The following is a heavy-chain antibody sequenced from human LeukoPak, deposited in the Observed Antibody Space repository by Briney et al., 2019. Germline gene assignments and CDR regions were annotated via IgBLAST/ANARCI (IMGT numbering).Heavy chain of an antibody. CDR2: ISSNGGST. CDR3: AKDLESGWYRPNDY. CDR1: GFTFSSYA. J-gene: IGHJ4*02. Sequence: HPGGSLRLSCSASGFTFSSYAMHWVRQAPGKGLEYASAISSNGGSTYYADSVKGRFTISRDNSKNTLYLQMSSLRAEDTAVYYCAKDLESGWYRPNDYWGQGTLVTVSS. D-gene: IGHD6-19*01. V-gene: IGHV3-64D*06.